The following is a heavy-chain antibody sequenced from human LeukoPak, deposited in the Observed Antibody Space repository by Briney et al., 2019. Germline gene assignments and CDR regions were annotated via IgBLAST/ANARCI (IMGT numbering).Heavy chain of an antibody. V-gene: IGHV3-30*18. CDR1: GFTFSSYG. J-gene: IGHJ3*02. CDR2: ISYDGSNK. Sequence: GRSLLLSCAASGFTFSSYGMHWVRQAPGKGLEWVAVISYDGSNKYYADSVKGRFTISRDNSKNTLYLQMNSLRAEDTAVYYCAKQRYCSSTSCYDAFDIWGQGTMVTVSS. D-gene: IGHD2-2*01. CDR3: AKQRYCSSTSCYDAFDI.